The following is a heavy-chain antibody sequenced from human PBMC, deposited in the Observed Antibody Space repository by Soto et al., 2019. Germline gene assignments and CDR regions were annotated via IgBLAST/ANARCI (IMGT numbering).Heavy chain of an antibody. CDR2: ISAYNGNT. Sequence: GASVKVSCKASGHTFTSYGISWVRQAPGQGLEWMGWISAYNGNTNYAQKLQGRVTMTTDTSTSTAYMELRSLRSDDTAVYYCARGMDYYDSSGYYYGYWGQGTLVTVSS. D-gene: IGHD3-22*01. CDR3: ARGMDYYDSSGYYYGY. V-gene: IGHV1-18*04. J-gene: IGHJ4*02. CDR1: GHTFTSYG.